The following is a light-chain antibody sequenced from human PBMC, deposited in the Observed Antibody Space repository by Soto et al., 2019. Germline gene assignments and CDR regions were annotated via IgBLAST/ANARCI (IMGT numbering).Light chain of an antibody. V-gene: IGLV1-40*01. CDR2: GNS. CDR3: QSYDSSLSGQYV. CDR1: SSNIGAGYD. J-gene: IGLJ1*01. Sequence: QSVLTQPPSVSGAPGQRVTISCTGSSSNIGAGYDVHWYQQLPGTAPKLLIYGNSNRPSGVPDRFSGSKSGTSASLAITGLQAEDEADYYCQSYDSSLSGQYVFGAGTKVTVL.